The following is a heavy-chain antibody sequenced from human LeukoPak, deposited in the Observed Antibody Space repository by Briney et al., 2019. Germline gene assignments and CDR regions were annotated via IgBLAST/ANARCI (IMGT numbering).Heavy chain of an antibody. CDR1: GFTVSSNS. CDR3: ARRLHGDFVDY. D-gene: IGHD4-17*01. Sequence: KPGGSLTLSCAASGFTVSSNSMSWVRQPPGKGLEWIGSIYYSGSTYYNPSLKSRVTISVDTSKNQFSLKLSSVTAADTAVYYCARRLHGDFVDYWGQGTLVTVSS. J-gene: IGHJ4*02. CDR2: IYYSGST. V-gene: IGHV4-39*01.